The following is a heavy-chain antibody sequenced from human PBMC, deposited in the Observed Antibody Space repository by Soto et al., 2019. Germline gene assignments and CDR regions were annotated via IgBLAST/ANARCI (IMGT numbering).Heavy chain of an antibody. CDR3: AYSAARIYYYGMDV. CDR2: IIPIFGTA. J-gene: IGHJ6*02. CDR1: GGTFSSYA. V-gene: IGHV1-69*01. Sequence: QVQLVQSGAEVKKPGSSVKVSCKASGGTFSSYAISWVRQAPEQGLEWMGGIIPIFGTANYAQKFQGRVTITADESTSTAYMELSSLRSEDTAVYYCAYSAARIYYYGMDVWGQGTTVTVSS. D-gene: IGHD5-12*01.